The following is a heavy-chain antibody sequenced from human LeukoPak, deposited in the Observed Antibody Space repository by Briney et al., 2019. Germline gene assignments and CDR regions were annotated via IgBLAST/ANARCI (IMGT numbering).Heavy chain of an antibody. D-gene: IGHD3-22*01. CDR2: IYTSGST. CDR1: GASISSFY. CDR3: ARGDYYDSSGYFLDF. Sequence: SETLSLTCTVSGASISSFYWTWIRRPAGKGLEWIGRIYTSGSTNYNPSLKSRVTISVDKSENQFSLKLTSVTAADTAVYYCARGDYYDSSGYFLDFWGQGTLVTVSS. J-gene: IGHJ4*02. V-gene: IGHV4-4*07.